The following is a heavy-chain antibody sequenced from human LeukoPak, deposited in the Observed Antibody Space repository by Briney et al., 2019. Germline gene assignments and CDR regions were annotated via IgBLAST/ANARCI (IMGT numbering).Heavy chain of an antibody. CDR1: GFTFSSYS. CDR3: ARVGSMITFGGVFDY. CDR2: ISSSSSYI. Sequence: GGSLRLSCAASGFTFSSYSMNWVRQAPGKGLEWVSSISSSSSYIYYADSVKGRFTISRDNAKNSLYPQMNSLRAEDTAVYYCARVGSMITFGGVFDYWGQGTLVTVSS. D-gene: IGHD3-16*01. V-gene: IGHV3-21*01. J-gene: IGHJ4*02.